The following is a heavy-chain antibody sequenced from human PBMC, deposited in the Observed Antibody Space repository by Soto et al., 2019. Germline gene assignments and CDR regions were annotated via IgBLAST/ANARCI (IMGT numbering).Heavy chain of an antibody. D-gene: IGHD2-15*01. V-gene: IGHV3-23*01. J-gene: IGHJ4*02. Sequence: GESLSLSCATSGVTFSSYAMSWVRQAPGKGLEWVSGISTRGANTYYADSVRGRFTISRDNSKNTVDLQMNNLTAEDTALYYCTIETLPGGTYHNWGQGTIVTVYS. CDR1: GVTFSSYA. CDR3: TIETLPGGTYHN. CDR2: ISTRGANT.